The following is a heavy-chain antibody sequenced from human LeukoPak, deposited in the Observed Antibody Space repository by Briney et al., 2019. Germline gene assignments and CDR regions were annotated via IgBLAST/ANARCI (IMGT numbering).Heavy chain of an antibody. CDR2: ISGSGGST. D-gene: IGHD1-26*01. V-gene: IGHV3-23*01. Sequence: GGPLRLSCAASGFTFSSYAMSWVRQAPGKGLERVSAISGSGGSTYYADSVKGRFTISRDNSKNTLYLQMNSLRAEDTAVYYCAKIPSSIVGATMAFDIWGQGTMVTVSS. CDR1: GFTFSSYA. CDR3: AKIPSSIVGATMAFDI. J-gene: IGHJ3*02.